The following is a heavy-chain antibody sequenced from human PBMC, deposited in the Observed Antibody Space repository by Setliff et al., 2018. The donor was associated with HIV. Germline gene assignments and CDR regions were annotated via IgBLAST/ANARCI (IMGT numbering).Heavy chain of an antibody. CDR2: IIPIFGTA. J-gene: IGHJ6*02. D-gene: IGHD6-6*01. Sequence: VASVKVSCKASGGTFSSYAISWVRQAPGQGLEWMGGIIPIFGTANYAQKFQGRVTITADESTSTAYMELSSLRSEDTAVYYCARGPYSSSSYYYGMDVWGQGTTVTVS. V-gene: IGHV1-69*13. CDR1: GGTFSSYA. CDR3: ARGPYSSSSYYYGMDV.